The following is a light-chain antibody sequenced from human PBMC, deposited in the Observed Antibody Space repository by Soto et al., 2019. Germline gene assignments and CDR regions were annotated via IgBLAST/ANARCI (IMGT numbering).Light chain of an antibody. CDR3: QQYESYSPWT. CDR2: DAS. Sequence: DIQMTQSPSALSASVGARAPITCRASQSISSWLAWYQQEPGKAPKLLIYDASTLQSGVPSRYSGSGSGTEFTLTISNLQPDDFATYYCQQYESYSPWTFGQGTKVDIK. J-gene: IGKJ1*01. V-gene: IGKV1-5*01. CDR1: QSISSW.